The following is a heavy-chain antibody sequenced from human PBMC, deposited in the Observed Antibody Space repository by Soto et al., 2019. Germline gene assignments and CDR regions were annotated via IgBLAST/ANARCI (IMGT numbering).Heavy chain of an antibody. V-gene: IGHV2-5*02. CDR1: GFSLSTTGVC. CDR2: IYWDDDK. Sequence: QITLKESGPTLVKPTQTLTLTCTFSGFSLSTTGVCAGWIRQPPGKALEWLALIYWDDDKRYNPSLNRRLTVTQETSKNQMVLTMTNLDPVDTATYFCEHRQMRTLGGGFDYWGQGTLVTVSS. J-gene: IGHJ4*02. D-gene: IGHD3-16*01. CDR3: EHRQMRTLGGGFDY.